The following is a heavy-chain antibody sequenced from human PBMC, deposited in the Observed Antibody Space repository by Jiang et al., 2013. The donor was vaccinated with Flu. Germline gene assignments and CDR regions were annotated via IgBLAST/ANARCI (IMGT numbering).Heavy chain of an antibody. CDR3: ARDSSPSSGWYWDTWVVFDY. D-gene: IGHD6-19*01. CDR2: INAGNGNT. CDR1: GYTFTSYA. V-gene: IGHV1-3*01. Sequence: SGAEVKKPGASVKVSCKASGYTFTSYAMHWVRQAPGQRLEWMGWINAGNGNTKYSQKFQGRVTITRDTSASTAYMELSSLRSEDTAVYYCARDSSPSSGWYWDTWVVFDYWGQGTLVTVSS. J-gene: IGHJ4*02.